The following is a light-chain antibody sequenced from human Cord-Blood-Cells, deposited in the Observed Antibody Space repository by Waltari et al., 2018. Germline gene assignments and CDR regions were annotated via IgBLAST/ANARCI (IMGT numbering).Light chain of an antibody. CDR2: GAS. CDR1: QSVSSSY. J-gene: IGKJ2*01. V-gene: IGKV3-20*01. Sequence: EIVLTQSPGTLSLSPGERAPLSCRASQSVSSSYLAWYQQKPGQAPRVLTYGASSRATGIPDRFSDSGSGTDFTLSISRMEPEDFAVYDCQQYGSLPYTAGQWTTLEI. CDR3: QQYGSLPYT.